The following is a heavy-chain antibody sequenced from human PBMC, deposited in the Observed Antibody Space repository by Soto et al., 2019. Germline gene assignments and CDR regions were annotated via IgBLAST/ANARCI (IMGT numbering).Heavy chain of an antibody. CDR3: AKGGWNWVGAFDI. D-gene: IGHD1-7*01. CDR1: GLTCGNYA. CDR2: ISCSGGST. J-gene: IGHJ3*02. V-gene: IGHV3-23*01. Sequence: PGGSLGGSCAASGLTCGNYAIRLVRVTPGKGLEWVSAISCSGGSTYYADSVKGRFTISRDNSKNTLYLQMNSLRAEDTAVYYCAKGGWNWVGAFDIWVQGTMVTVSS.